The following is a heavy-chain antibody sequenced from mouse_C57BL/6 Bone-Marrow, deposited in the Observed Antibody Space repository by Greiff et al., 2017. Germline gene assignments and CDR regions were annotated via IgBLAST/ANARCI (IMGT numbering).Heavy chain of an antibody. J-gene: IGHJ2*01. CDR3: ARRWDGIYFDY. CDR2: IFPGSGST. CDR1: GYTFTDYY. Sequence: VQLKESGPELVKPGASVKISCKASGYTFTDYYINWVKQRPGQGLEWIGWIFPGSGSTYYNEKFKGKATLTVAKSSSTAYMLLSSLTSEDSAVYFCARRWDGIYFDYWGQGTTLTVSS. V-gene: IGHV1-75*01. D-gene: IGHD4-1*01.